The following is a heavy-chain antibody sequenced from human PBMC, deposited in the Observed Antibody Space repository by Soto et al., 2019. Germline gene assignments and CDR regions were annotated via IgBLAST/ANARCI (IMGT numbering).Heavy chain of an antibody. CDR3: GRESYYGSGSLLGY. Sequence: SETLSLTCTVSGGSISSYYWSWIRQPPGKGLEWIGYIYYSGSTNYNPSLKSRVTISVDTSKNQFSLKLSSVTAADTAVYYCGRESYYGSGSLLGYWGQGTLVTVSS. V-gene: IGHV4-59*01. J-gene: IGHJ4*02. CDR2: IYYSGST. D-gene: IGHD3-10*01. CDR1: GGSISSYY.